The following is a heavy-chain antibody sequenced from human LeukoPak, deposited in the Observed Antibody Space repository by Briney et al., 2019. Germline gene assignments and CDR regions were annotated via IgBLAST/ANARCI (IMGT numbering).Heavy chain of an antibody. Sequence: SETLSLTCAVYGGSFSGYYWSWIRQPPGKGLEWIGEINHSGSTNYNPSLKSRVTISVDTSKNQFSLKLSSVTTADTAVYYCARGSINIVLMVYAIRGLHYFDYWGQGTLVTVSS. V-gene: IGHV4-34*01. CDR2: INHSGST. CDR1: GGSFSGYY. CDR3: ARGSINIVLMVYAIRGLHYFDY. D-gene: IGHD2-8*01. J-gene: IGHJ4*02.